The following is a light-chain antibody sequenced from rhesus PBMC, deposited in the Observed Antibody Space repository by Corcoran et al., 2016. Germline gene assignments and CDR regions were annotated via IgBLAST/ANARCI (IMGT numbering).Light chain of an antibody. J-gene: IGKJ3*01. CDR2: AAS. Sequence: DIQMTQSPSSLSASVGDRVTITCRASQGISDYLSWYQQKPGKAPKRLIYAASSLESGVPSRFSGSGSGTELTLPISSLQPEDFAAYYCLQSSSTPFTFGPGTKLDIK. CDR1: QGISDY. CDR3: LQSSSTPFT. V-gene: IGKV1-36*02.